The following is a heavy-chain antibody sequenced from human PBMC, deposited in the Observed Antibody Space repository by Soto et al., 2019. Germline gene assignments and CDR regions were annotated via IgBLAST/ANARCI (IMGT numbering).Heavy chain of an antibody. D-gene: IGHD5-18*01. J-gene: IGHJ4*02. CDR3: AREDSYGFQIDY. CDR1: DVSFSCYY. V-gene: IGHV4-34*01. Sequence: PSETLSLTCAVYDVSFSCYYLSWIRQPPGKGLEWIGEINHSGSTNYNPSLKSRVTISVDTSKNQFSLKLSSVTAADTAVYYCAREDSYGFQIDYWGQGTLVTVSS. CDR2: INHSGST.